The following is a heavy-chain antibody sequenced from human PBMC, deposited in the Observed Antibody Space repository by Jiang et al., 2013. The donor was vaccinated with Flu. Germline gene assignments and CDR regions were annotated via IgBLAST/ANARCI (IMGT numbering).Heavy chain of an antibody. CDR2: TYYRSQWYN. Sequence: SLTCAISGDSIASNSAAWHWIRQSPSRGLEWVARTYYRSQWYNDFAVSVKSRISINPDTSKNQFSLQLSSVTPEDAAVYYCVRGPPAYHYFGMDVWGQGTTVTVSS. CDR1: GDSIASNSAA. CDR3: VRGPPAYHYFGMDV. V-gene: IGHV6-1*01. J-gene: IGHJ6*02.